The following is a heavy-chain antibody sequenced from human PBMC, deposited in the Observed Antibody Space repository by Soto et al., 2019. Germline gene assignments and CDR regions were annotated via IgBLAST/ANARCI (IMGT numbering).Heavy chain of an antibody. J-gene: IGHJ4*01. D-gene: IGHD2-2*01. CDR1: GYDFSTNW. CDR2: MYPGDSDT. V-gene: IGHV5-51*01. Sequence: GESLKISCRGSGYDFSTNWFGWVLQLPGTGLEWVGIMYPGDSDTRYNPSLQGHVTLSADVTVSTAFLQWRSLKTSDTGMYFCARLPRDCNKTSCYYADHWGHGTLVTVSS. CDR3: ARLPRDCNKTSCYYADH.